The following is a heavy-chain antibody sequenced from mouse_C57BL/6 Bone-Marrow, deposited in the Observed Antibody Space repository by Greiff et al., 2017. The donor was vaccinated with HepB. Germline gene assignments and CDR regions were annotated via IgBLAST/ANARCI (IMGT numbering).Heavy chain of an antibody. Sequence: EVQLQQSGPELVKPGASVKISCKASGYTFTDYYMNWVKQSHGKSLEWIGDINPNNGGTSYNQKFKGKATLTVDKSSSTAYMELRSLTSEDSAVYYCARFVTTVRFDYWGQGTTLTVSS. V-gene: IGHV1-26*01. J-gene: IGHJ2*01. CDR2: INPNNGGT. D-gene: IGHD1-1*01. CDR3: ARFVTTVRFDY. CDR1: GYTFTDYY.